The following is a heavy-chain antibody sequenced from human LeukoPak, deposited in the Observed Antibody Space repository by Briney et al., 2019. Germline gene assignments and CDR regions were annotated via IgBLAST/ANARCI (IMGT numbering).Heavy chain of an antibody. J-gene: IGHJ4*02. CDR2: IYYSGTT. Sequence: SETLSLTCTVSGGSISTNSNFFWGGSRQPPGKGLAWIGIIYYSGTTYYNPSLKSRVTIFVDTSKNLFSLRLTSVTAADTAVYYCARHRRVTNWYVDFWGQGTLVTVSS. V-gene: IGHV4-39*01. CDR1: GGSISTNSNFF. D-gene: IGHD1-1*01. CDR3: ARHRRVTNWYVDF.